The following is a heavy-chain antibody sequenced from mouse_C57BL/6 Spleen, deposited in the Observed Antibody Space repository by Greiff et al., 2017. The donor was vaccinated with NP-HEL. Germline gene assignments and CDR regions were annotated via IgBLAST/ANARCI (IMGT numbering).Heavy chain of an antibody. Sequence: VQLQQSGAELVRPGASVTLSCKASGYTFTDYEMHWVKQTPVHGLEWIGAIDPETGGTAYNQKFKGKAILTADKSSSTAYMELRSLTSEDSAVYYCTRRAYYNYFDYWGQGTTLTVSS. V-gene: IGHV1-15*01. J-gene: IGHJ2*01. CDR1: GYTFTDYE. D-gene: IGHD2-12*01. CDR3: TRRAYYNYFDY. CDR2: IDPETGGT.